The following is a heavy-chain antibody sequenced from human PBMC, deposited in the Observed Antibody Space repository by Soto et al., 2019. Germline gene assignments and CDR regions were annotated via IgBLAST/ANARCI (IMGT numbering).Heavy chain of an antibody. V-gene: IGHV1-69*12. J-gene: IGHJ2*01. Sequence: QVQLVQSGAEVKKPGSSVKVSCKASGGTFTNYAISWVRQAPGQGLEWMGGITPFFGTAKYAQKFKGRVMITADESMTTAYIELARLRSEDTAVDYCAQTLSLAVGGTGRCDLWGRGTLVTVSS. CDR1: GGTFTNYA. D-gene: IGHD6-19*01. CDR3: AQTLSLAVGGTGRCDL. CDR2: ITPFFGTA.